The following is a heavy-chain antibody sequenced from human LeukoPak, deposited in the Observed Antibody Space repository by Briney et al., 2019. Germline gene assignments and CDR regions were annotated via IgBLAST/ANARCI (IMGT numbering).Heavy chain of an antibody. J-gene: IGHJ3*02. CDR3: AKEGWRITRFFDI. V-gene: IGHV3-30*18. Sequence: GGSLRLSCAASGFTFSSYGMHWVRQAPGKGLEWVAVISYDGSNKYYADFVKGRFTISRDNSKNTLYLQMNSLRAEDTAVYYCAKEGWRITRFFDIWGQGTMVTVSS. CDR1: GFTFSSYG. CDR2: ISYDGSNK. D-gene: IGHD3-3*01.